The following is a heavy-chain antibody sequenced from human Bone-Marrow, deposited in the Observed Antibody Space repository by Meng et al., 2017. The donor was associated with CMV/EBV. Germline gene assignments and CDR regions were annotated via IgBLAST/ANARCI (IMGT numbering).Heavy chain of an antibody. J-gene: IGHJ4*02. CDR2: ISSSSYT. Sequence: QVWVGWSVGGLVKPGGSLRLSCAASGFTFSDYYMSWIRQAPGKGLEWVSYISSSSYTNYADSVKGRFTISRDNAKNSLYLQMNSLRAEDTAVYYCAREKYYYDSSGYHNFDYWGQGTLVTVSS. D-gene: IGHD3-22*01. CDR1: GFTFSDYY. V-gene: IGHV3-11*06. CDR3: AREKYYYDSSGYHNFDY.